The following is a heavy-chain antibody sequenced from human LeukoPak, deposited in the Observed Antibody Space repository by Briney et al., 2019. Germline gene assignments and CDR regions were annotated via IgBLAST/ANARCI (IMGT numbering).Heavy chain of an antibody. CDR2: IYSGGST. Sequence: PGGSLRLSCTASGFTFSSYAMSWVRQAPGRGLEWVSVIYSGGSTYYADSVKGRFTISRDNSKNTLYLQMNSLRAEDTAVYYCARDLGTVTTRSNWFDPWGQGTLATVSS. CDR3: ARDLGTVTTRSNWFDP. CDR1: GFTFSSYA. J-gene: IGHJ5*02. D-gene: IGHD4-11*01. V-gene: IGHV3-66*02.